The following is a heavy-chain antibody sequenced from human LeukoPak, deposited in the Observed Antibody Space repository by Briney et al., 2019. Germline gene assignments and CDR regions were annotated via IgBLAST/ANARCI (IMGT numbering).Heavy chain of an antibody. V-gene: IGHV3-66*02. CDR1: GFTVGSNS. CDR3: ARTIAQYSNSWLYFYYGLDV. J-gene: IGHJ6*02. Sequence: GGSLRLSCAASGFTVGSNSMSWVRQAPGKGLEWVPLIYSGGSTYYADSVKGRFTISRDSSENTLYLQMNSLRAEDTAVYYCARTIAQYSNSWLYFYYGLDVWGQGTTVTVSS. D-gene: IGHD6-13*01. CDR2: IYSGGST.